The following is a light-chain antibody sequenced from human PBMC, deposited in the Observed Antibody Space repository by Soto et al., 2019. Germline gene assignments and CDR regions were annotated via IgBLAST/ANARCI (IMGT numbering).Light chain of an antibody. J-gene: IGKJ2*01. CDR2: TTS. CDR3: QQSYSSPYT. Sequence: DIQLTQSPSSLSASVGDRVTITCRASHSISTYLNWYQQKPGKAPSLLIYTTSSLQSGVPSRFSGSGSGTDFTLAIGCLQPADFAIYCCQQSYSSPYTFGLGTKVQIK. CDR1: HSISTY. V-gene: IGKV1-39*01.